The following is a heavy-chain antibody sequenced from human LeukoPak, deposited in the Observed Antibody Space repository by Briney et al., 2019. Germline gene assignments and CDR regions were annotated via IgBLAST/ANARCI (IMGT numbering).Heavy chain of an antibody. CDR3: ARTYYYDSSGYPIYFDY. J-gene: IGHJ4*02. Sequence: KPGGSLRLSCAASGFTFSSYSMNWVRQAPGKGLEWVSSISSSSSYIYYADSVKGRFTISRDNAKNSLYLQMNSLRAEDTAVYYCARTYYYDSSGYPIYFDYWGQGTLVTVSS. V-gene: IGHV3-21*01. CDR2: ISSSSSYI. D-gene: IGHD3-22*01. CDR1: GFTFSSYS.